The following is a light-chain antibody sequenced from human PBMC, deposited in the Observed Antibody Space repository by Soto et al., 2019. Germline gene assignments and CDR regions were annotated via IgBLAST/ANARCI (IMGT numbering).Light chain of an antibody. CDR2: EVS. Sequence: QSALTQPPSASGSPGQSVTISCTGTNSDVGGYNYVSWYQQYPGKAPKLMIYEVSKRPSGVSDRFSGSKSGNTASLTVSGLQAEDEADYHCSSYAGGNVVFGGGTKLTVL. CDR3: SSYAGGNVV. J-gene: IGLJ2*01. V-gene: IGLV2-8*01. CDR1: NSDVGGYNY.